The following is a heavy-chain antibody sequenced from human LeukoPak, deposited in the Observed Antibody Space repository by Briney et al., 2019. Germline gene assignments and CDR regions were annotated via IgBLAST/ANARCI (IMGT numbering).Heavy chain of an antibody. D-gene: IGHD4-23*01. V-gene: IGHV4-59*08. J-gene: IGHJ2*01. CDR3: ARRADYGGQDWYFDL. CDR2: IYYTGST. Sequence: SETLSLTCTVSDGSISGYYWSWLRQPPGKGLEWIGYIYYTGSTKYNPSLNSRVTISTDKSNDHFSLKLSSVTAADTAVYYCARRADYGGQDWYFDLWGRGTLVTVSS. CDR1: DGSISGYY.